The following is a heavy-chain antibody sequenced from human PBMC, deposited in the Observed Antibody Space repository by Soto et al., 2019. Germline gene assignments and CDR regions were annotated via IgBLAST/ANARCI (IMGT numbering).Heavy chain of an antibody. CDR1: GYTFTGYY. D-gene: IGHD3-9*01. Sequence: ASVKVSCKASGYTFTGYYMHWVRQAPGQGLEWMGWINPNSGGTNYAQKFQGWVTMTRDTSISTAYMELSRLRSDDTAVYYCARDRNYDILTGYSYYYYGMDVWGQGTTVTVSS. V-gene: IGHV1-2*04. J-gene: IGHJ6*02. CDR2: INPNSGGT. CDR3: ARDRNYDILTGYSYYYYGMDV.